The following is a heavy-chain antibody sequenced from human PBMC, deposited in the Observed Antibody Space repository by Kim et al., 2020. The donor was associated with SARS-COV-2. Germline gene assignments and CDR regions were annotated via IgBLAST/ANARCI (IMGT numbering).Heavy chain of an antibody. CDR1: GFTFSDYY. Sequence: GGSLRLSCAASGFTFSDYYMSWIRQAPGKGLEWVSYIHNTVTTIYYADSVKGRFTISRDNARNSVFLQMNSLRVEDTAVYYCARGHYGLDVWGQGTTVTVSS. CDR2: IHNTVTTI. CDR3: ARGHYGLDV. V-gene: IGHV3-11*04. J-gene: IGHJ6*02.